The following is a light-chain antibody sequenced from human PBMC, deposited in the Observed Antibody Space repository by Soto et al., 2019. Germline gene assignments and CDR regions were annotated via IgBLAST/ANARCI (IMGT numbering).Light chain of an antibody. CDR3: ATGDNSLFEGRV. Sequence: QSVLTQPPSVSAAPRQKVTISCSGSSSNIGSNYVSWYQHLPGTAPKLLIYDNNKRPSGIPDRFSGSKSGTSATLGITGLQTGDEADYYCATGDNSLFEGRVFGGGTKLTVL. J-gene: IGLJ3*02. CDR2: DNN. V-gene: IGLV1-51*01. CDR1: SSNIGSNY.